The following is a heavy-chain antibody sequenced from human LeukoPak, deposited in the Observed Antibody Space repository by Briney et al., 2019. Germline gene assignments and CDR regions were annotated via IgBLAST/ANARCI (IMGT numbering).Heavy chain of an antibody. CDR2: INAGNGNT. CDR3: ARDKWYCSSTSCPFVDV. J-gene: IGHJ6*02. CDR1: GYTFTSYA. Sequence: GASVKVSCKASGYTFTSYAMHWVRQAPGQRLEWMGWINAGNGNTKYSQKFQGRVTITRDTSASTAYMELSSLRSEGTAVYYCARDKWYCSSTSCPFVDVWGQGTTVTVSS. D-gene: IGHD2-2*01. V-gene: IGHV1-3*01.